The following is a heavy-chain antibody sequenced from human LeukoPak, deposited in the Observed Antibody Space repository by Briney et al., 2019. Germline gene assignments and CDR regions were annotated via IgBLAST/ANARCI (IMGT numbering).Heavy chain of an antibody. CDR1: GFTFSSFA. J-gene: IGHJ4*02. Sequence: GGSLRLSCAASGFTFSSFAMSWVRRAPGKGLEWVSSISGSGGATYYPDSVKGRFTISRDNSENTLYLQINRLRAEDTAVFYCAKNYGSGTYYNYFDSWGQGTLVTVSS. CDR2: ISGSGGAT. V-gene: IGHV3-23*01. D-gene: IGHD3-10*01. CDR3: AKNYGSGTYYNYFDS.